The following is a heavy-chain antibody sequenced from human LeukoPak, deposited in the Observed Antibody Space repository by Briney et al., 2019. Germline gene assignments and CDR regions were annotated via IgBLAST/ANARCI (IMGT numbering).Heavy chain of an antibody. J-gene: IGHJ6*02. CDR2: IYYSGST. CDR1: GGSISSYY. Sequence: SETLSLTCTVSGGSISSYYWSWIRQPPGKGLEWIGYIYYSGSTNYNPSLKSRVTISVDTSKNQFSLKLSSVTAADTDVYYCARHALSYDYVWGSYRSDYYYGMDVWGQGTTVTVSS. D-gene: IGHD3-16*02. V-gene: IGHV4-59*08. CDR3: ARHALSYDYVWGSYRSDYYYGMDV.